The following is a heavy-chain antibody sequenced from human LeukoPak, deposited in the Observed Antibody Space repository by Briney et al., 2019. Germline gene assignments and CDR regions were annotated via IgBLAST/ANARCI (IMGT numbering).Heavy chain of an antibody. CDR1: GFTFSSYA. Sequence: GGSLRLSCAASGFTFSSYAMSWVRQAPGKGLEWVANIKQDGSEKYYVDSVKGRFTISRDNAKNSLYLQMNSLRAEDTAVYYCARDIDYGDYGDYWGQGTLVTVSS. CDR3: ARDIDYGDYGDY. CDR2: IKQDGSEK. J-gene: IGHJ4*02. D-gene: IGHD4-17*01. V-gene: IGHV3-7*01.